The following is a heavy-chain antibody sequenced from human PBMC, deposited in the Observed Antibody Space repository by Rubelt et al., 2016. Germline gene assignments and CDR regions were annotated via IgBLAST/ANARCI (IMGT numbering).Heavy chain of an antibody. CDR2: INHSGST. Sequence: QVQLQQWGAGLLKPSETLSLTCAVYGGSFSIYYWSWIRQPPGKGLEWIGEINHSGSTTYNPSLKSRVTIAVDTSKNQFSLRLISVTAADTAVYYCARGGRYYGSGSYQRHNWFDPWGQGTLVTVSS. J-gene: IGHJ5*02. CDR1: GGSFSIYY. D-gene: IGHD3-10*01. V-gene: IGHV4-34*01. CDR3: ARGGRYYGSGSYQRHNWFDP.